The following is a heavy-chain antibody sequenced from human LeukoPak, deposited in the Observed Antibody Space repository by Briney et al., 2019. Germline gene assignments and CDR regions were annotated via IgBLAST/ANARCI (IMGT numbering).Heavy chain of an antibody. J-gene: IGHJ6*03. D-gene: IGHD6-13*01. CDR3: ARVRAAAGTEYYYYYYMDV. Sequence: SETLSLTCTVSGGSISSGSYYWSWIRQPAGEGLEWIGRIYTSGSTNYNPSLKSRVTISVDTSKNQFSLKLSSVTAADTAVYYCARVRAAAGTEYYYYYYMDVWGKGTTVTVPS. CDR1: GGSISSGSYY. CDR2: IYTSGST. V-gene: IGHV4-61*02.